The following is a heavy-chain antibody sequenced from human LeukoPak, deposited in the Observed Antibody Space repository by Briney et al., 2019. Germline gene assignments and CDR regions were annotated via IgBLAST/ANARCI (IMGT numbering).Heavy chain of an antibody. J-gene: IGHJ3*02. CDR2: INPSGGGT. CDR1: GYTFTSYY. Sequence: ASVKVSCKASGYTFTSYYMHWVRQAPGQGLEWMGIINPSGGGTSYAQKFQGRVTMTRDMSTSTVYMELSSLRAEDTAVYYCAKDDTYSSSPPNAFDIWGQGTMVTVSS. D-gene: IGHD6-6*01. CDR3: AKDDTYSSSPPNAFDI. V-gene: IGHV1-46*01.